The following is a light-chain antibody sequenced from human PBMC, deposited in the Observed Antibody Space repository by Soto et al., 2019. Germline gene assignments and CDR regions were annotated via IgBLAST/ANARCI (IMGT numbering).Light chain of an antibody. V-gene: IGKV3-11*01. Sequence: EIVLTQSPGSLSLSPGEKATLSCRASRSVGSYLAWYQHKPGQAPRLLIYDTSNRATGIPARFSGSGSGTDFTLTISSLEPEDFAVYYCQQRSNWPPLTFGGGTKVEIK. CDR1: RSVGSY. CDR3: QQRSNWPPLT. CDR2: DTS. J-gene: IGKJ4*01.